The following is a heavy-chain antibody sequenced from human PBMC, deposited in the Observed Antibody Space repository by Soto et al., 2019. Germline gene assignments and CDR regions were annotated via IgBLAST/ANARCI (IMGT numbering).Heavy chain of an antibody. CDR3: AKDFKVSGSHYGTLNYYYGMDV. J-gene: IGHJ6*02. CDR2: ISYDGYLK. CDR1: GFTFSTYG. Sequence: PGGSLRLSGAASGFTFSTYGMQWVRQAPGKGLEWEAVISYDGYLKYYVDAVKGRFTVARDNSKNTLFLEMNSLRVEDTAVYFCAKDFKVSGSHYGTLNYYYGMDVWGQGTTVTVS. D-gene: IGHD3-10*01. V-gene: IGHV3-30*18.